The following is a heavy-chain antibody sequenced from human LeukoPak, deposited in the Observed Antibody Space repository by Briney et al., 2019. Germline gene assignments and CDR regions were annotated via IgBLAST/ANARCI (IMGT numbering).Heavy chain of an antibody. D-gene: IGHD1-26*01. CDR3: VTEVSGSFPT. CDR1: EFTFSSYW. J-gene: IGHJ4*02. CDR2: IKQDGSEK. V-gene: IGHV3-7*01. Sequence: GGSLRLSCAASEFTFSSYWMSWVRQAPGKGLEWVASIKQDGSEKYYVDSVKGRVTISRDNAKNSLYLQMNSLRAEDTAVYYCVTEVSGSFPTWGQGTLVTVSS.